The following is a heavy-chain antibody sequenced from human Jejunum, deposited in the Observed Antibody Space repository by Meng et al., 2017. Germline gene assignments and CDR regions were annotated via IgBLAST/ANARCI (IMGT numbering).Heavy chain of an antibody. D-gene: IGHD5-18*01. Sequence: GESLKISCAASGFTFSAYAMSWARQAPGKGLEWVSAISESGGTATYADSVRGRFTISRDNSKDRLYLQLSNLRVEDTAVYYCRGYSYASWGQGKLVNGSS. CDR2: ISESGGTA. J-gene: IGHJ5*02. CDR3: RGYSYAS. V-gene: IGHV3-23*01. CDR1: GFTFSAYA.